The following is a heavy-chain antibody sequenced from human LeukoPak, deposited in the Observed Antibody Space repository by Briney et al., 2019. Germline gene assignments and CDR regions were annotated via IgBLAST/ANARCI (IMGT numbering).Heavy chain of an antibody. CDR2: ISAYNGNT. J-gene: IGHJ4*02. V-gene: IGHV1-18*04. Sequence: EASVKVSCKASGYTFTGYYMYWVRRAPGQGLEWMGWISAYNGNTNYAQKLQGRVTMTTDTSTSTAYMELRSLRSDDTAVYYCARGVVGAPFDYWGQGTLVTVSS. D-gene: IGHD1-26*01. CDR1: GYTFTGYY. CDR3: ARGVVGAPFDY.